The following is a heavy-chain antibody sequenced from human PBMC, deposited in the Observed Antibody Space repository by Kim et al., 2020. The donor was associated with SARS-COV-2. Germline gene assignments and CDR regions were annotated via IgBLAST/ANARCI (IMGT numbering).Heavy chain of an antibody. Sequence: GGSLRLSCAASKFTFSSYAMYWVRQAPGKGLEWVSTITTNGAATYYADSVKGPFTISRDNSKNTLFLQMNSLRVDDTAVYHCARKLGSGSYFFDYWGQGTLVTVSS. CDR3: ARKLGSGSYFFDY. V-gene: IGHV3-23*01. J-gene: IGHJ4*02. D-gene: IGHD6-19*01. CDR1: KFTFSSYA. CDR2: ITTNGAAT.